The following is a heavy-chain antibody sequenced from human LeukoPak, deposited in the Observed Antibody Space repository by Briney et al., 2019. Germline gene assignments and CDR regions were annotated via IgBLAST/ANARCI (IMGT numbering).Heavy chain of an antibody. J-gene: IGHJ3*02. CDR3: AREGYCSSTSCPRDAFDI. CDR2: ISAYNGNT. D-gene: IGHD2-2*01. V-gene: IGHV1-18*01. CDR1: GYTFTSYG. Sequence: ASVKVSCKASGYTFTSYGISWVRQAPGQGLEWMGWISAYNGNTNYAQKLQGRVTMTTDTSTSTAYMELRSLRSEDTAVYYCAREGYCSSTSCPRDAFDIWGQGTMVTVSS.